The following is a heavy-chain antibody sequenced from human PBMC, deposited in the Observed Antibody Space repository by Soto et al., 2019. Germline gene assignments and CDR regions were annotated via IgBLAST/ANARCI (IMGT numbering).Heavy chain of an antibody. CDR1: GGSFSGYY. CDR2: INHSGST. D-gene: IGHD3-22*01. CDR3: ARGLITMIVSAGEWFDP. V-gene: IGHV4-34*01. J-gene: IGHJ5*02. Sequence: SETLSLTCAVYGGSFSGYYWSWIRQPPGKGLEWIGEINHSGSTNYNPSLKSRVTISVDTSKNQFSLKLSSVTAADTAVYYCARGLITMIVSAGEWFDPWGQGTLVTVSS.